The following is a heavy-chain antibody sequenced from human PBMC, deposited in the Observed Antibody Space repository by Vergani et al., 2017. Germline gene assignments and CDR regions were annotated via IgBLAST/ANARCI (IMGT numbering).Heavy chain of an antibody. D-gene: IGHD3/OR15-3a*01. Sequence: VQLVESGGGVVQPGRSLRLSCAASGFTFNQYGMHWVRQAPGKGLEWIGRIRDKAYNYATVYAVSVKGRFTISRDDSKKTAYLQMNGLTTEDTAVYYCFYDFWAGYDSGDVWGKGTTVTVSS. CDR1: GFTFNQYG. J-gene: IGHJ6*04. V-gene: IGHV3-73*01. CDR2: IRDKAYNYAT. CDR3: FYDFWAGYDSGDV.